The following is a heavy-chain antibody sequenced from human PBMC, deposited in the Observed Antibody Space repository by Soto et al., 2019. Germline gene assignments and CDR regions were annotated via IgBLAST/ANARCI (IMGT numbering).Heavy chain of an antibody. J-gene: IGHJ3*02. Sequence: AAVKVSCKASGYTFTSYAMHWGRQEPGQRLEWMGWINAGNGNTKYSQKFQGRVTMTRDTSTSTVYMELSSLRSEDTAVYYCARVGDGGGDCSYDAFDIWGQGTMVTVSS. D-gene: IGHD2-21*02. CDR2: INAGNGNT. CDR3: ARVGDGGGDCSYDAFDI. CDR1: GYTFTSYA. V-gene: IGHV1-3*01.